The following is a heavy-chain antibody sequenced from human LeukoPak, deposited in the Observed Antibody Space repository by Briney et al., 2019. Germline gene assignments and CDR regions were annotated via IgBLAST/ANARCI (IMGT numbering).Heavy chain of an antibody. V-gene: IGHV3-48*01. CDR1: GFTSIIYS. D-gene: IGHD3-10*01. Sequence: GGSLRLSCVGSGFTSIIYSMNWVRQALEKGLEWVSYVSSSSNIIHYTDSVKGRFTISRDNAKNSLYLQMNGLRVEDTAVYYCARDLYPGYWGQGTLVIVSS. CDR3: ARDLYPGY. CDR2: VSSSSNII. J-gene: IGHJ4*02.